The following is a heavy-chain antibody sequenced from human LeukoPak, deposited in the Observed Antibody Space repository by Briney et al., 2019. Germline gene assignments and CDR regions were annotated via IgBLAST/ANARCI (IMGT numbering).Heavy chain of an antibody. Sequence: SETLSLTCAVYGGSFNGYYWSWIRQSPGEGLGWIGEINDSGVTNCNPSLESRVILSVDTSKNQFSLRLSSVTAADTAVYYCARRLVDSGASQVSDHWGQGTLVTVSS. CDR2: INDSGVT. CDR1: GGSFNGYY. J-gene: IGHJ4*02. V-gene: IGHV4-34*01. D-gene: IGHD2-15*01. CDR3: ARRLVDSGASQVSDH.